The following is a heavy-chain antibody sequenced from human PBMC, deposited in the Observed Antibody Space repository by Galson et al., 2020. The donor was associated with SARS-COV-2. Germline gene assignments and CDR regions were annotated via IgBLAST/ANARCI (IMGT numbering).Heavy chain of an antibody. CDR3: AKDAEVLCSSGWCPGVFDV. J-gene: IGHJ3*01. CDR1: GFTFRNYG. Sequence: GGSLRLSCAASGFTFRNYGMPWVRQSPGKWLQWVALIRFDRSNEYYADSVKGRFTVSRDNSKNTLYLQMNSLGLEDTAVYFCAKDAEVLCSSGWCPGVFDVWGRGTMVTVSS. V-gene: IGHV3-30*02. CDR2: IRFDRSNE. D-gene: IGHD6-19*01.